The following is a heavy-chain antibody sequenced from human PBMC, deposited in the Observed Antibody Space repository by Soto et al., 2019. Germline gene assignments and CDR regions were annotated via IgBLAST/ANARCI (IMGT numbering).Heavy chain of an antibody. CDR2: IYYSGST. CDR1: GGSISSGGYY. CDR3: ARRTSITMKGMAHVAFDI. V-gene: IGHV4-31*03. D-gene: IGHD3-22*01. J-gene: IGHJ3*02. Sequence: QVQLQESGPGLVKPSQTLSLTCTVSGGSISSGGYYWSWIRQHPGKGLEWIGYIYYSGSTYYNPSLKSRVTISVDTSKNQFSLKLSSVTASDTAVYYCARRTSITMKGMAHVAFDIWGQGTMVTVSS.